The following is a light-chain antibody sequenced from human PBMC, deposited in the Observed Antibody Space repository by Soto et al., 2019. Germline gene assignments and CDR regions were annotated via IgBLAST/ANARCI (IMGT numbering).Light chain of an antibody. CDR3: CSYAGSNNYYL. Sequence: QSVLTQQPSASGTPGQRVTISWSGSSSNIGSNTVNWYQQLPGTAPKLLIYSNNQRPSGVPDRFSGSKSGTSASLAISGLQSEDEADYYCCSYAGSNNYYLFGTGTKVTVL. J-gene: IGLJ1*01. CDR2: SNN. V-gene: IGLV1-44*01. CDR1: SSNIGSNT.